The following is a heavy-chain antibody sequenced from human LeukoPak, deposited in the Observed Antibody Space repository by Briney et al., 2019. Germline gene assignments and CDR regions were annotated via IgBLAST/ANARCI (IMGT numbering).Heavy chain of an antibody. CDR3: AKDSKGYSSGWDLDY. CDR2: ISDSGGRA. Sequence: GGSLRLSCAASGFTFSSYAMNWVRQAPGKGLEWVSTISDSGGRAYYADSVKGRFTISRDNSKNTLYLQMNSLRAEDTALYYCAKDSKGYSSGWDLDYWGQGTLVTVSS. J-gene: IGHJ4*02. V-gene: IGHV3-23*01. D-gene: IGHD6-19*01. CDR1: GFTFSSYA.